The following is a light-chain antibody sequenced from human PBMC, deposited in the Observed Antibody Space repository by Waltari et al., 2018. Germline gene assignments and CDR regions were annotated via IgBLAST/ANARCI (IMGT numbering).Light chain of an antibody. V-gene: IGKV1D-16*01. CDR3: QQYDNYPIT. CDR1: QGISNW. J-gene: IGKJ5*01. CDR2: GAS. Sequence: DIQMTQSPSSLSASVGASVTITCRASQGISNWLAWYQQKPGKAPKSLLYGASNLQSGAPSRFSGSGSGTDFTLTITNVQPEDFATYYCQQYDNYPITFGQGTRLEIK.